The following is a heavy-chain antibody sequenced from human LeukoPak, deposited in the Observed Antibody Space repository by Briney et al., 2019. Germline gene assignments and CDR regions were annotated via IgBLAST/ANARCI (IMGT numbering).Heavy chain of an antibody. D-gene: IGHD1-26*01. Sequence: PSETLSLTCTVSGGSVSSSFYYWGWIRQPPGKGLEWIGSMYFSGSTYYNPSLKSRVTISVDTSKNQFSLKLTSVTAADTAVYYCANAASYSVDYWGQGTLVTVSS. CDR3: ANAASYSVDY. CDR1: GGSVSSSFYY. J-gene: IGHJ4*02. CDR2: MYFSGST. V-gene: IGHV4-39*01.